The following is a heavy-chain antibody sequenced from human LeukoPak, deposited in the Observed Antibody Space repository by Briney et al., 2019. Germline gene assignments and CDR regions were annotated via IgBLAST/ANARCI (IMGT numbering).Heavy chain of an antibody. CDR3: ARYYDILTGSDWFDP. V-gene: IGHV1-18*01. J-gene: IGHJ5*02. Sequence: GASVKVSCQASGYTFNSTGINWVRQAPGQGLEWMGWINPYNGNTKYIEKLQGRVTMTTDTSTNTAYMELRSLRSDDTAIYYCARYYDILTGSDWFDPWGQGTLVTVSS. CDR1: GYTFNSTG. CDR2: INPYNGNT. D-gene: IGHD3-9*01.